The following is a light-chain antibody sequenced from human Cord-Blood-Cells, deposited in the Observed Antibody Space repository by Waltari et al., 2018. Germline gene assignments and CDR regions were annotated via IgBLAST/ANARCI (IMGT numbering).Light chain of an antibody. CDR1: PGVSSY. CDR3: QQRSNWIT. J-gene: IGKJ5*01. Sequence: IVLTQSPATLSLSPGERATLSCRASPGVSSYLAWYQQKPGQAPRLLIYDASNRATGIPARFSGSGSGTDFTLTISSLEPEDFAVYYCQQRSNWITFGQGTRLEIK. V-gene: IGKV3-11*01. CDR2: DAS.